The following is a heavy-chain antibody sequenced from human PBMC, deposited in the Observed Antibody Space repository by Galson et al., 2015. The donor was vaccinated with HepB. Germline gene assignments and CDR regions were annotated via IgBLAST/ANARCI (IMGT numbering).Heavy chain of an antibody. CDR1: GYTFTTYA. Sequence: SVKVSCKASGYTFTTYAMHWVRQAPGQRLEWMGWINAANGNTKYSQKFQGRVTITRDTSASTAYMELGSLRSEDTAVYFCALKGHSSSWYWGWFDPWGQGTLVTVSS. J-gene: IGHJ5*02. CDR3: ALKGHSSSWYWGWFDP. V-gene: IGHV1-3*01. D-gene: IGHD6-13*01. CDR2: INAANGNT.